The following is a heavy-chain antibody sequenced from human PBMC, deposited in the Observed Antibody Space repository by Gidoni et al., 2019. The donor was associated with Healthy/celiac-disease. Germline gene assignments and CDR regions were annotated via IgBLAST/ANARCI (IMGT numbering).Heavy chain of an antibody. Sequence: QVQLQQWGAGLLKPSETLSLTCAVYSGSFSGYYWSWIRQPPEKGLEWIWEINHIGSTNYNPSLKSRVTISVDTSNNQFSLKLSSVTAADTAVYYCARAYYDFWSGAGFDYWGQGTLVTVSS. CDR1: SGSFSGYY. J-gene: IGHJ4*02. CDR2: INHIGST. D-gene: IGHD3-3*01. V-gene: IGHV4-34*01. CDR3: ARAYYDFWSGAGFDY.